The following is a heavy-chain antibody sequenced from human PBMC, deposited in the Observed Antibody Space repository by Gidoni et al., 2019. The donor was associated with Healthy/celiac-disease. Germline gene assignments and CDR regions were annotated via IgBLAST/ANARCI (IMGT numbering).Heavy chain of an antibody. CDR3: AREITTMVRGVIITDHYGMDV. D-gene: IGHD3-10*01. Sequence: QVQLQESGPGLVKPSETLSLTCTVPGGSIRSYYWSWIRQPAGKGLEWIGRIYTSGSTNYNPSLKSRVTMSVDTSKNQFSLKLSSVTAADTAVYYCAREITTMVRGVIITDHYGMDVWGQGTTVTVSS. V-gene: IGHV4-4*07. CDR2: IYTSGST. CDR1: GGSIRSYY. J-gene: IGHJ6*02.